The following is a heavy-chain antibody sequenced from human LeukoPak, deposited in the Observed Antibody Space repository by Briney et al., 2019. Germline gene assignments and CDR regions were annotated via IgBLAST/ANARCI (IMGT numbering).Heavy chain of an antibody. CDR3: VRERAPYYFDY. CDR2: IWYDGSNK. J-gene: IGHJ4*02. CDR1: GFTFSSYG. V-gene: IGHV3-33*01. Sequence: GGSLRLSCAASGFTFSSYGMHWVRQAPGKGLEWVAVIWYDGSNKYYADSVKGRFTISRDNSKNTLYLQMNSLRAEDTAVYYCVRERAPYYFDYWGQGTLVTVSS.